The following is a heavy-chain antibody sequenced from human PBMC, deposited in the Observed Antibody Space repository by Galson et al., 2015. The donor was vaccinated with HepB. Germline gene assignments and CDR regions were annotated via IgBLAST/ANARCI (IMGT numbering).Heavy chain of an antibody. Sequence: SVKVSCKASGCTFTGYYAHWVRQAPGQGLEWMGRINPKSGVTNYAQKFQGRVTMTSDTSISTAYLELSRLRSDDTAVYYCARDLGGGTSVDYWGQGTLVTVSS. CDR3: ARDLGGGTSVDY. V-gene: IGHV1-2*06. CDR1: GCTFTGYY. D-gene: IGHD2-2*01. CDR2: INPKSGVT. J-gene: IGHJ4*02.